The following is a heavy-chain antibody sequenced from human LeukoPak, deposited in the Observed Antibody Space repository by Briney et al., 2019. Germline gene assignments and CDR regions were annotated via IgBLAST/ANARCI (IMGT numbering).Heavy chain of an antibody. D-gene: IGHD3-10*01. J-gene: IGHJ6*03. Sequence: TSETLSLTCTVSGGSISSYYWSWIRQPPGKGLKWIGNIYYSGYTTYSPSLRSRVTISVDTSKNQFSLKLSSVTAADTAVYYCARGEYYYGSGSYKDYYYYYYMDVWGKGTTVTISS. CDR3: ARGEYYYGSGSYKDYYYYYYMDV. CDR2: IYYSGYT. CDR1: GGSISSYY. V-gene: IGHV4-59*01.